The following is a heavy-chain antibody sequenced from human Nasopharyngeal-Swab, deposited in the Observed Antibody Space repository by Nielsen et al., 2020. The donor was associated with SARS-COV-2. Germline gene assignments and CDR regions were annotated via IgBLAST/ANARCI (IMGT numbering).Heavy chain of an antibody. D-gene: IGHD6-13*01. J-gene: IGHJ4*02. CDR2: INHGGST. Sequence: WIRQPPGKGLEWIGEINHGGSTNYNPSLKSRVTISVDTSKNQFSLKLSSVTAADTAVYYCARGPTQQLVRDYWGQGTLVTVSS. V-gene: IGHV4-34*01. CDR3: ARGPTQQLVRDY.